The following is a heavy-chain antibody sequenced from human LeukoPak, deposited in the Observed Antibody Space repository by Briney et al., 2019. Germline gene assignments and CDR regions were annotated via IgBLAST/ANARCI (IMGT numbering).Heavy chain of an antibody. CDR2: ISGSGGST. CDR1: GFTFSSYA. Sequence: AGGSLRLSCAASGFTFSSYAMSWVRQAPGKGLEWVSAISGSGGSTYYADSVKGRFTISRDNSKNTVYLQMNSLRAEDTAVYYCAKTQERIVVVTAFWDYWGQGTLVTV. V-gene: IGHV3-23*01. CDR3: AKTQERIVVVTAFWDY. J-gene: IGHJ4*02. D-gene: IGHD2-21*02.